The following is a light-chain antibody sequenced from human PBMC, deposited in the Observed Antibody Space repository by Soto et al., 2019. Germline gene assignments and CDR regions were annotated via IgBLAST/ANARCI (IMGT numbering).Light chain of an antibody. CDR1: QSITGS. CDR2: DTS. CDR3: QQRYAWPLT. V-gene: IGKV3-11*01. Sequence: DIVLTQSPATLSLSPGDRATLSCRASQSITGSLGWYQQKPGQPPRRLVSDTSNRATGIPARFSGSGSGTDFTLTICGLEPEDFAIYYCQQRYAWPLTFGGGTKVEI. J-gene: IGKJ4*01.